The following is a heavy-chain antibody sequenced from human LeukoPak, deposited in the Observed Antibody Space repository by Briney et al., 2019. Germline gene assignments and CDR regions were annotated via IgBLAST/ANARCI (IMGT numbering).Heavy chain of an antibody. CDR2: MNPNSGNT. J-gene: IGHJ6*03. CDR3: ARVSAGTENYYYYYYMDV. Sequence: ASVEVSCKASGYTFTSYDINWVRQATGQGLEWMGWMNPNSGNTGYAQKFQGRVTMTRNTSISTAYMELSSLRSEDTAVYYCARVSAGTENYYYYYYMDVWGKGTTVTVSS. D-gene: IGHD6-13*01. CDR1: GYTFTSYD. V-gene: IGHV1-8*01.